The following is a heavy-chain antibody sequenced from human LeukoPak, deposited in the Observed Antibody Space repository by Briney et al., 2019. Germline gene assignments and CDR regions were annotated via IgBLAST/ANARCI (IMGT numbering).Heavy chain of an antibody. J-gene: IGHJ4*02. CDR3: ASETFSTVSSDY. D-gene: IGHD4-11*01. CDR2: ISAYNGNT. CDR1: GYTFTSYG. Sequence: ASVKVSCKASGYTFTSYGISWVRQAPGQGLEWMGWISAYNGNTNYAQKLQGRVTMTTDTSTSTAYMELRSLRSDDTAVYYCASETFSTVSSDYWGQGTLVPVSS. V-gene: IGHV1-18*01.